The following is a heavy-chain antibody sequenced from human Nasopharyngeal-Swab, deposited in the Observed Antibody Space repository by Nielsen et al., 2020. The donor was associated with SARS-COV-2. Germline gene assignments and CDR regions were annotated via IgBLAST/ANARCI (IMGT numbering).Heavy chain of an antibody. J-gene: IGHJ4*02. CDR3: ASVDMGGY. V-gene: IGHV1-3*01. CDR2: INGGNGNT. Sequence: ASVKVSCKASGYTFTSFAMHWVRQAPGQRLEWMGWINGGNGNTKYSQKFQGRVTFTRDTSASTAYMELSSLRSEDTAVYYCASVDMGGYWGQGTLVTVSS. CDR1: GYTFTSFA. D-gene: IGHD5-12*01.